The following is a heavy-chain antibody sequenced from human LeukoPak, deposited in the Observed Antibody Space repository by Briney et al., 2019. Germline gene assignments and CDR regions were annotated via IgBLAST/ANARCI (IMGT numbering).Heavy chain of an antibody. D-gene: IGHD1-26*01. CDR2: IYYSGST. CDR3: ARGVGAITFPPLYFDY. V-gene: IGHV4-39*01. CDR1: GGSISSSSYY. J-gene: IGHJ4*02. Sequence: PSETLSLTCTVSGGSISSSSYYWGWIRQPPGKGLEWIGSIYYSGSTYYNPSLKSRVTISVDTSKNQFSLKLSSVTAADTAVYYCARGVGAITFPPLYFDYWGQGTLVTVSS.